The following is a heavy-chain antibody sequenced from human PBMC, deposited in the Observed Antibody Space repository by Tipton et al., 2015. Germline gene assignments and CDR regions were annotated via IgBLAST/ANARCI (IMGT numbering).Heavy chain of an antibody. V-gene: IGHV3-23*05. D-gene: IGHD6-6*01. CDR2: IWSSGSST. CDR1: GFTFSNYA. Sequence: GSLRLSCAASGFTFSNYAMNWVRQAPGKGLEWVSGIWSSGSSTYYAESMKGRVTISRDNSKNTLYLHMTNLRAEDTAVYYCARGELGDFDSWGQGTLVTVSS. CDR3: ARGELGDFDS. J-gene: IGHJ4*02.